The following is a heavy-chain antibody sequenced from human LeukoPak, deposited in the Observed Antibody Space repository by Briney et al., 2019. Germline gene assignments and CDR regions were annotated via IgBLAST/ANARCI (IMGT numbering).Heavy chain of an antibody. V-gene: IGHV3-9*01. CDR1: GFTFSSYG. Sequence: GGSLRLSCAASGFTFSSYGMHWVRQAPGEGLEWVSGISWNSGSIGYADSVKGRFTISRDNAKNSLYLQMNSLRAEDTALYYCAKDLDSSGYYSSFDYWGQGTLVTVSS. CDR2: ISWNSGSI. D-gene: IGHD3-22*01. J-gene: IGHJ4*02. CDR3: AKDLDSSGYYSSFDY.